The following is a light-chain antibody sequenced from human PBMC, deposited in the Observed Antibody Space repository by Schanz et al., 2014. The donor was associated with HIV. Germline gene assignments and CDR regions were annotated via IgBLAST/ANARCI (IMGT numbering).Light chain of an antibody. V-gene: IGLV1-47*01. J-gene: IGLJ3*02. CDR2: RDN. CDR1: SSNIGFNY. Sequence: QSVLTQPPSASGTPGQRVTISCSGSSSNIGFNYVYWYQQFPGTAPKLLIYRDNQRPSGVPDRFSGSKSGTSASLAISGLQSEDEDDYYCAAWDDSLNGWVFGGGTKVTVL. CDR3: AAWDDSLNGWV.